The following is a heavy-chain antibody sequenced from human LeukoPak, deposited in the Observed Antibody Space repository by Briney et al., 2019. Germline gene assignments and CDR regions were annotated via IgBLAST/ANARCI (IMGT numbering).Heavy chain of an antibody. D-gene: IGHD7-27*01. CDR3: AAGDTPYYFDY. CDR2: IYYSGST. Sequence: SETLSLTCTVSGGSISSYYWSWIRQPPGKGLEWIGYIYYSGSTNCNPSLKSRVTISVDTSKNQFSLKLSSVTAADTAVYYCAAGDTPYYFDYWGQGTLVTVSS. CDR1: GGSISSYY. J-gene: IGHJ4*02. V-gene: IGHV4-59*01.